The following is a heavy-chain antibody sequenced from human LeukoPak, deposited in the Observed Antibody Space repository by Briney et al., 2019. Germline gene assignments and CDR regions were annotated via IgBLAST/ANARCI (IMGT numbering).Heavy chain of an antibody. CDR3: ARGGYYYDSSGYSHLPDY. D-gene: IGHD3-22*01. Sequence: SVKVSCKASGGTFSSYAISWVRQAPRQGLEWMGGIIPIVGTTNYAQMFQGRVTITADESTSTAYMELSSLRSEDTAVYSCARGGYYYDSSGYSHLPDYWGQGTLVTVSA. CDR1: GGTFSSYA. V-gene: IGHV1-69*13. CDR2: IIPIVGTT. J-gene: IGHJ4*02.